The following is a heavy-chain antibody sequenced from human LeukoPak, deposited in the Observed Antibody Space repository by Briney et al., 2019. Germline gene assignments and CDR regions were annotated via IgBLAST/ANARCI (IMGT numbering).Heavy chain of an antibody. Sequence: PGRSLRLSCAASGFTFSSYGMHWVRQAPGKGLEWVAVISYDGSNKYYADSVKGRFTISRDNSKNTLYLQMNSLRAEDTAVYYCATGPRGELWGWGQGTLVTVSS. CDR1: GFTFSSYG. V-gene: IGHV3-30*03. CDR2: ISYDGSNK. D-gene: IGHD3-16*01. CDR3: ATGPRGELWG. J-gene: IGHJ4*02.